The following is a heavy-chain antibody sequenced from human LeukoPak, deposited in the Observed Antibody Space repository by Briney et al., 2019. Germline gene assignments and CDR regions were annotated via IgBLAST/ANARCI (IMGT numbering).Heavy chain of an antibody. V-gene: IGHV4-39*01. Sequence: PSETLSLTCTVSGDSTSSDRYYGGWVRQPPGKGLVWIGNIYYSGSTYYNPSLKSRVTMSVDTSKNQFFLKLNSVTAADTAVYYCARGRPYSGGYHLDYWGQGTLVTVSA. D-gene: IGHD1-26*01. CDR2: IYYSGST. CDR1: GDSTSSDRYY. CDR3: ARGRPYSGGYHLDY. J-gene: IGHJ4*02.